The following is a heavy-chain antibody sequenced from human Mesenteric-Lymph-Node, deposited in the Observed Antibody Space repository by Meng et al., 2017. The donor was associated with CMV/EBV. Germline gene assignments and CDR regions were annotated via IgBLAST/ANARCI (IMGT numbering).Heavy chain of an antibody. CDR2: IRKDGSEK. Sequence: GGSLRLSCVASGLTFDRHWMTWVRQAPGKGLEWVANIRKDGSEKNYVDSVKGRFTISRDNAKNSLYLQLNSLRVEDTALYYCVKGGWLDDWGQGTLVTVSS. CDR3: VKGGWLDD. V-gene: IGHV3-7*01. J-gene: IGHJ4*02. D-gene: IGHD2-15*01. CDR1: GLTFDRHW.